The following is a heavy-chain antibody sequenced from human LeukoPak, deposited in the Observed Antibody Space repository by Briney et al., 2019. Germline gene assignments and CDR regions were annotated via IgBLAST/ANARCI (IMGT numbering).Heavy chain of an antibody. CDR3: ARGRDSGSPYDAFDI. Sequence: GASVKVSCKASGYTFSGYYIHWVRRAPGQGLEWMGWINPNSGGTNYAEKFQGRVTMTRDTSISTAYMELSRLRSDDTAVYYCARGRDSGSPYDAFDIWGQGTMVTVSS. V-gene: IGHV1-2*02. J-gene: IGHJ3*02. CDR1: GYTFSGYY. D-gene: IGHD1-26*01. CDR2: INPNSGGT.